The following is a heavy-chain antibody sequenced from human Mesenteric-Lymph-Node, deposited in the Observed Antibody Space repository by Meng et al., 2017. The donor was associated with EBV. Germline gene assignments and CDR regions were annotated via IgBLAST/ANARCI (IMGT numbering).Heavy chain of an antibody. V-gene: IGHV4-34*01. CDR1: GGSFSGYH. D-gene: IGHD3-3*01. CDR2: ISQSGDT. CDR3: ARGTIFGIVVTYFDY. J-gene: IGHJ4*02. Sequence: VQLHQWGEGLFEHSGTLSLTCAAAGGSFSGYHWSWIRQPPGKGLEYIGEISQSGDTNYNPSLKSRVTISVDTSRNQFSLKMRSVTAADTAVYYCARGTIFGIVVTYFDYWSQGNLVTVSS.